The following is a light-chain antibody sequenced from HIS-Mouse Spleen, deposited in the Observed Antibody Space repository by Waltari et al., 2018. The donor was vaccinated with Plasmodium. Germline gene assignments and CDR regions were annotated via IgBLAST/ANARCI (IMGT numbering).Light chain of an antibody. CDR1: ALPKQY. V-gene: IGLV3-10*01. CDR2: EDS. Sequence: SYELTQPPSVSVSPGQTARITCPGDALPKQYAYWYQQKSGQATELVIYEDSKRPSGIPEIFSGSSSGTMATLTISGAQVEDEADYYWYSTDSSGNHRVFGGGTKLTVL. J-gene: IGLJ3*02. CDR3: YSTDSSGNHRV.